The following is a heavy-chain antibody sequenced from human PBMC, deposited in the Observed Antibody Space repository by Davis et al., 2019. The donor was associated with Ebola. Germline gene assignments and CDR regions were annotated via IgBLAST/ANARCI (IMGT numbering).Heavy chain of an antibody. CDR3: AKDLCLTHAFDI. V-gene: IGHV3-30*02. D-gene: IGHD1-14*01. CDR1: GFTFSSYG. CDR2: IRYDGSNK. Sequence: GGSLRLSCAASGFTFSSYGMHWVRQAPGKGLEWVAFIRYDGSNKYYADSVKGRFTISRDNSKNTLYLQMNSLRAEDTAVYYCAKDLCLTHAFDIWGQGTMVTVSS. J-gene: IGHJ3*02.